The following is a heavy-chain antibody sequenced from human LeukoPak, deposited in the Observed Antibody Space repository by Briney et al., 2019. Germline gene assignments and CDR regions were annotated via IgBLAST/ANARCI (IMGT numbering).Heavy chain of an antibody. CDR3: ARDTPATTVTTGVSGDFDY. Sequence: EASVKVSCKTSGYTFTSYGISWVRQAPGRGLEWMGCISAYNGNTNYAQKFQGRVTMTTDTSTSTAYMDLRSLRSDDTAVYYCARDTPATTVTTGVSGDFDYWGQGTLVTVSS. CDR2: ISAYNGNT. CDR1: GYTFTSYG. J-gene: IGHJ4*02. D-gene: IGHD4-11*01. V-gene: IGHV1-18*01.